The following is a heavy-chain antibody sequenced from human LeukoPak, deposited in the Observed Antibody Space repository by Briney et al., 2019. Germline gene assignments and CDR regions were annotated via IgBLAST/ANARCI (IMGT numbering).Heavy chain of an antibody. Sequence: ASVKISCKASGYTFTMYSINWVRQAPGQGLEWMGWINTNIGKPKYAQGFTGRFAFSLDTSVTTAYLQISNLKAEDTAKYYCVRYSNDPRYWGQGTQVTVSS. V-gene: IGHV7-4-1*02. J-gene: IGHJ4*02. D-gene: IGHD2/OR15-2a*01. CDR1: GYTFTMYS. CDR2: INTNIGKP. CDR3: VRYSNDPRY.